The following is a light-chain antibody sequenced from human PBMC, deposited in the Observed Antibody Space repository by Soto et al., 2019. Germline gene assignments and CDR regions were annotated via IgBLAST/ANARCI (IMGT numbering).Light chain of an antibody. CDR1: QSISSW. J-gene: IGKJ1*01. Sequence: DIQMTQSPSTLSASVGNRVTITCRASQSISSWLAWYQQKPGKAPKLLIYKASSLESGVPSRFSGSGSGTEFTLTISSLQPDDFATYYCEQFNNYPWTFVQGTKV. V-gene: IGKV1-5*03. CDR2: KAS. CDR3: EQFNNYPWT.